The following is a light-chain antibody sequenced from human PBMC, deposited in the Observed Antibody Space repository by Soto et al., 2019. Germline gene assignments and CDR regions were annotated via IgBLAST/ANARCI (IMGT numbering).Light chain of an antibody. CDR2: EVS. V-gene: IGLV2-14*01. J-gene: IGLJ2*01. CDR3: SSYTSSSHVV. Sequence: QSALTQPASVSGSPGQSITISCTGTSSDVGGYNYVSWYQQHPGNAPKLMIYEVSNRPSGVSNRFSGSKSGNTASLTISGLQAEDEADYYCSSYTSSSHVVFGGGTKLTVL. CDR1: SSDVGGYNY.